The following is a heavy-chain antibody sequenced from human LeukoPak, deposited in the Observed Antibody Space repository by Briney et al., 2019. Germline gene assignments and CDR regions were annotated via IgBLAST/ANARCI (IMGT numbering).Heavy chain of an antibody. Sequence: GGSLRLFCAASGFTFTTSWMHWFRQAPGKGLVWVSRIESDGSSTTCADSVKGRFTISRDNAKNTLDLQMNSLRAEDTAVYYCARGKKSWINGFDLWGQGTLVTVSS. CDR2: IESDGSST. CDR3: ARGKKSWINGFDL. V-gene: IGHV3-74*01. D-gene: IGHD2-8*01. CDR1: GFTFTTSW. J-gene: IGHJ4*02.